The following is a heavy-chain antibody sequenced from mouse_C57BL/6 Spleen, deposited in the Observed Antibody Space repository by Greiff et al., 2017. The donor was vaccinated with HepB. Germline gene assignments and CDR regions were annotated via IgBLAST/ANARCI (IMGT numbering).Heavy chain of an antibody. J-gene: IGHJ1*03. CDR2: ISSGSSTI. Sequence: EVMLVESGGGLVKPGGSLKLSCAASGFTFSDYGMHWVRQAPEKGLEWVAYISSGSSTIYYADTVKGRFTISRDNAKNTLFLQMTSLRSEDTAVYYCARNYYGSSYDWYFDVWGTGTTVTVSS. D-gene: IGHD1-1*01. CDR1: GFTFSDYG. CDR3: ARNYYGSSYDWYFDV. V-gene: IGHV5-17*01.